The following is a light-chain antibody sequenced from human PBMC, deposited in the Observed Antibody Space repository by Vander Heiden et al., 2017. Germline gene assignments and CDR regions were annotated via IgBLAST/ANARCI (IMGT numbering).Light chain of an antibody. CDR2: AAA. CDR1: QSIAHF. J-gene: IGKJ2*01. Sequence: DIQMTQSPSSLSASVGDRVTITCRASQSIAHFLNWYQQKPGKAPRLLIYAAANLQSGVPSRFIGRGSVRDFTLTISDLRPEDFATYYCQQSYSSLYTFGQGTKLEIK. V-gene: IGKV1-39*01. CDR3: QQSYSSLYT.